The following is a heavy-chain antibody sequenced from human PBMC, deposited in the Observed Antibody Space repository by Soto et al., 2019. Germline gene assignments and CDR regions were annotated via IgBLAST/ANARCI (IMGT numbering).Heavy chain of an antibody. Sequence: QVQLQESGPGLVKPSETLSLTCTVSGGSISSYYWSWIRQPPGKGLEWIGYIYYSGSTNYNPSLTRRATISVDTSKIPVSLKRRSVTAADTVGYYIAGRYGSSFDIWGQGTKVTVSS. D-gene: IGHD3-10*01. J-gene: IGHJ3*02. CDR3: AGRYGSSFDI. CDR1: GGSISSYY. V-gene: IGHV4-59*12. CDR2: IYYSGST.